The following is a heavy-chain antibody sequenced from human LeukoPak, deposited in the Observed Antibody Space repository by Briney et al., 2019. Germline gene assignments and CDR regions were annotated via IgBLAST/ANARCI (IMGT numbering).Heavy chain of an antibody. CDR3: ARGFRRDGYNLDFDY. CDR1: GFTFSRYW. D-gene: IGHD5-24*01. CDR2: INSDGSST. Sequence: GGSLRLSCAASGFTFSRYWMHWVRQAPGKGLVWVSRINSDGSSTSYADSVKGRFTISRDNAKNTLYLQMNSLRAEDTAVYYCARGFRRDGYNLDFDYWGQGTLVTVSS. J-gene: IGHJ4*02. V-gene: IGHV3-74*01.